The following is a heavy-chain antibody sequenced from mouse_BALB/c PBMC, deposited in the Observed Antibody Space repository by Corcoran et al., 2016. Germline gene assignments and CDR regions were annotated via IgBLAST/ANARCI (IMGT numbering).Heavy chain of an antibody. D-gene: IGHD1-2*01. J-gene: IGHJ2*01. CDR1: GYSITSGYY. CDR2: ISYDGSN. V-gene: IGHV3-6*02. CDR3: ATLLRPFDY. Sequence: DVQLQESGPGLVKPSQSPSLTCSVTGYSITSGYYWNWIRQFPGNKLEWMGYISYDGSNNYNPSLKNRISITRDTSKNQFFLKLNSVTTEDTATYYCATLLRPFDYWGQGTTLTVSS.